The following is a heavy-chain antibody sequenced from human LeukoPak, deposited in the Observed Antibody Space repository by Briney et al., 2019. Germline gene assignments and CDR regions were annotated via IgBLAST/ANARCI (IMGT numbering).Heavy chain of an antibody. D-gene: IGHD3-22*01. CDR1: GFTFSSYG. J-gene: IGHJ4*02. CDR3: ARGPILYYYDSSGYVQFDY. CDR2: IWYDGSNK. Sequence: GGSLRLSCAASGFTFSSYGMHWVRQAPGKGLEWVAVIWYDGSNKYYADSVKGRFTISRDNSKNTLYLQMNSLRAEDTAVYCCARGPILYYYDSSGYVQFDYWGQGTLVTVSS. V-gene: IGHV3-33*01.